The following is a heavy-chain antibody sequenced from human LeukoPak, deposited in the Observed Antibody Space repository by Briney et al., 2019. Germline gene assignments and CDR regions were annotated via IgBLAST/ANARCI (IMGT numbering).Heavy chain of an antibody. D-gene: IGHD4-17*01. CDR3: AGYGDYPY. Sequence: GGSLRLSCAASGFHFSAYDMHWARQAPGEGLGWVAYFGHSGTIYYADSVRGRFTISRDNAKNSLHLQMNSLRADDTAVYYCAGYGDYPYWGQGTPVTVSS. CDR2: FGHSGTI. CDR1: GFHFSAYD. V-gene: IGHV3-69-1*01. J-gene: IGHJ4*02.